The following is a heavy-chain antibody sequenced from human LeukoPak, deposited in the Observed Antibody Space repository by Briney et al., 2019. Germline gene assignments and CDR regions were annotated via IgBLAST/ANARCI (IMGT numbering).Heavy chain of an antibody. D-gene: IGHD6-19*01. J-gene: IGHJ4*02. CDR1: GYTFTGSY. Sequence: ASVKVSCKASGYTFTGSYLHWVRQAPGQGLEWMGWISPNSGGTNYAQKFQGSVTMTRETSISVAYMELSRLTSDDTAMYYCARARYSSGWYPFDYWGQGTLVTVSS. CDR2: ISPNSGGT. V-gene: IGHV1-2*02. CDR3: ARARYSSGWYPFDY.